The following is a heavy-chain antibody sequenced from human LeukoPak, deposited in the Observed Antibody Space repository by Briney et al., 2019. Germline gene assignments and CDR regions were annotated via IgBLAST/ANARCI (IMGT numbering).Heavy chain of an antibody. D-gene: IGHD6-13*01. CDR2: ISSSSSYT. V-gene: IGHV3-11*06. Sequence: GGSLRLSCAASGFTFSDYYMSWIRQAPGKGLEWVSYISSSSSYTNYADSVKGRFTISRDNAKNSLYLQMNSLRAEDTAVYYCARAAAGTPVGYWGQGTLVTVFS. J-gene: IGHJ4*02. CDR3: ARAAAGTPVGY. CDR1: GFTFSDYY.